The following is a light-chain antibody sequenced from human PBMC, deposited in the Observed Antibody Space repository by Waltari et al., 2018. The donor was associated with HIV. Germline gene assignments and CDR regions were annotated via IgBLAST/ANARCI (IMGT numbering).Light chain of an antibody. CDR3: QQYQSSSRT. Sequence: DIQMTQSPSTLCASVGDRVTITCRASQSISSWLAWYQQKPGKAPKLLIYKASSLESGVQARFSGSGSGTEFTLTISSLQPDDIATYYSQQYQSSSRTAGQGTKVEIK. CDR2: KAS. V-gene: IGKV1-5*03. CDR1: QSISSW. J-gene: IGKJ1*01.